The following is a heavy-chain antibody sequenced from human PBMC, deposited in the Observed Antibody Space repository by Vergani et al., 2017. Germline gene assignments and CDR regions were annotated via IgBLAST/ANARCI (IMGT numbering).Heavy chain of an antibody. D-gene: IGHD3-9*01. V-gene: IGHV7-4-1*02. Sequence: QVQLVQSGAEVKKPGASVKVSCKASGYTFTGYYMHWVRQAPGQGLEWMGWINTNTGNPTYAQGFTGRFVFSLDTSVSTAYLQISSLKAEDTAVYYCARDFGGLRYFDWTYGMDVWGQGTTVTVSS. CDR2: INTNTGNP. J-gene: IGHJ6*02. CDR3: ARDFGGLRYFDWTYGMDV. CDR1: GYTFTGYY.